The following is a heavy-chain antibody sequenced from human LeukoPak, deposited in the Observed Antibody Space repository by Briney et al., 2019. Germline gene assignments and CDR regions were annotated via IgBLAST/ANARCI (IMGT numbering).Heavy chain of an antibody. CDR3: AKDVEQIWIHYFDY. J-gene: IGHJ4*02. Sequence: GGSLRLSCAASGFTFSSYWMSWVRQAPGKGLEWVANIKQDGSEKYYVDSVKGRFTISGDYSKNTLYLQMNSLRAEDTAVYYCAKDVEQIWIHYFDYWGQGTLVTVSS. CDR2: IKQDGSEK. CDR1: GFTFSSYW. D-gene: IGHD5-18*01. V-gene: IGHV3-7*01.